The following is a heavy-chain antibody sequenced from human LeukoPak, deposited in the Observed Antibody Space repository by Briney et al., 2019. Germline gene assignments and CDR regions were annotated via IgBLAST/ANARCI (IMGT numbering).Heavy chain of an antibody. J-gene: IGHJ6*02. D-gene: IGHD1-7*01. CDR3: ARDNWNYGSSMDV. V-gene: IGHV4-59*02. CDR2: IYYSGST. CDR1: GGSVTSYY. Sequence: SETLSLTCTVSGGSVTSYYWSWIRQPPGKGLVWIGYIYYSGSTNYNPSLKSRVTISVDTSTNQFSLKLSSVTAADTAVYYCARDNWNYGSSMDVWGQGTTVTVSS.